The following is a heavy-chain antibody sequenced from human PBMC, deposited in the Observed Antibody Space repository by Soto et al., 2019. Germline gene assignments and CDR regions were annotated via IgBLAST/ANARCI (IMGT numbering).Heavy chain of an antibody. V-gene: IGHV3-30*18. D-gene: IGHD2-2*01. CDR1: GFTFSDYG. CDR3: AKDLVPASYYYGMDV. CDR2: ISDDGSNK. Sequence: GSLRLSCAASGFTFSDYGMHWVRQAPGKGLEWVAVISDDGSNKYYADSVKGRSTISRDNSKNTLYLQMNSLRGDDTAVYYCAKDLVPASYYYGMDVWGQGTTVTVSS. J-gene: IGHJ6*02.